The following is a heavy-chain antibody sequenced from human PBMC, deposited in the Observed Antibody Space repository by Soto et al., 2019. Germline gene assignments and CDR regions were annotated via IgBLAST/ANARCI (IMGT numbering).Heavy chain of an antibody. D-gene: IGHD2-2*01. V-gene: IGHV4-39*01. J-gene: IGHJ6*03. CDR2: IYYSGST. Sequence: QLQLQESGPGLVKPSETLSLTCTVSGGSISSSSYYWGWIRQPPGKGLEWIGSIYYSGSTYYNPSLKSRVTIFVDTSKNQFSLKLSSVTAADTAVYYCANLVVPAAIDYYMDVWGKGTTVTVSS. CDR1: GGSISSSSYY. CDR3: ANLVVPAAIDYYMDV.